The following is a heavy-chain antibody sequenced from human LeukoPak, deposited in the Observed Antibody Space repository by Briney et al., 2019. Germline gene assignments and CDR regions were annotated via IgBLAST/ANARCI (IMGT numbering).Heavy chain of an antibody. Sequence: WGSLRLSCAASGFTFSSYAMSWVRQAPGKGLEWVSAISGSGGSTYYADSVKGRFTISRDNSKNTLYLQMNSLRAEDTAVYYCAKARLELPYFGMDVWGQGTTVTVSS. J-gene: IGHJ6*02. CDR2: ISGSGGST. CDR3: AKARLELPYFGMDV. CDR1: GFTFSSYA. V-gene: IGHV3-23*01. D-gene: IGHD1-7*01.